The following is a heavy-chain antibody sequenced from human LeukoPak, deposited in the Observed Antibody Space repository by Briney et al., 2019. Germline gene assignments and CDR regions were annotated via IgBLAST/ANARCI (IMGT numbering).Heavy chain of an antibody. CDR2: VSAYNGNT. J-gene: IGHJ6*03. CDR1: GYTFTSYG. D-gene: IGHD5-18*01. V-gene: IGHV1-18*01. Sequence: GASVKVSCKASGYTFTSYGISWLRQAPGQGLEWMGWVSAYNGNTNYAQKLQGRVTMTTDTSTSTAYMELRSLSSDDTAVYYCARRGVRAMVDYYYYYYMDVWGKGTTVTVSS. CDR3: ARRGVRAMVDYYYYYYMDV.